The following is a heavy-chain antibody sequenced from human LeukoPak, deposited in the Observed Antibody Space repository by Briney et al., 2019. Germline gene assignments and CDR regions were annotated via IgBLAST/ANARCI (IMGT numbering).Heavy chain of an antibody. CDR1: GYTFTSCD. V-gene: IGHV1-24*01. CDR2: FDPEDGET. J-gene: IGHJ4*02. Sequence: ASVKVSCKASGYTFTSCDINWVRQATGQGLEWMGGFDPEDGETIYAQKFQGRVTMTEDTSTDTAYMELSSLRSEDTAVYYCATSGDRLSPYSSSWYYFDYWGQGTLVTVSS. CDR3: ATSGDRLSPYSSSWYYFDY. D-gene: IGHD6-13*01.